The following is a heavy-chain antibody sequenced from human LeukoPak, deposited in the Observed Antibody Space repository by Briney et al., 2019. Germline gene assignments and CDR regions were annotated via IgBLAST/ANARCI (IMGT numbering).Heavy chain of an antibody. CDR1: GFTFSSYE. CDR3: ARIPFSEYYFHY. D-gene: IGHD2-21*01. V-gene: IGHV3-48*03. J-gene: IGHJ4*02. CDR2: ISSSGSTI. Sequence: PGGSLRLSCAASGFTFSSYEMNWVRQAPGQGLEWVSYISSSGSTIYYADSVKGRFTISRDNAKNSLYLQMNSLRAEDTAVYYCARIPFSEYYFHYWAQGTGVTVP.